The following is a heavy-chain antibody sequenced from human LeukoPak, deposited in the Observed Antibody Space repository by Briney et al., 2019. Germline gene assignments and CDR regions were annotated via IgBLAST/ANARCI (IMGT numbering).Heavy chain of an antibody. D-gene: IGHD3-3*01. CDR2: INHSGST. Sequence: SETLSLTCAVYGGSFSGYYWSWIRQPPGKGLEWVGEINHSGSTNYNPSLKSRVTISVDTSKNQFSLKLSSVTAADTAVYYCARGSFHYDCWSGYGNYFDYWGQGTLVTGAS. V-gene: IGHV4-34*01. J-gene: IGHJ4*02. CDR1: GGSFSGYY. CDR3: ARGSFHYDCWSGYGNYFDY.